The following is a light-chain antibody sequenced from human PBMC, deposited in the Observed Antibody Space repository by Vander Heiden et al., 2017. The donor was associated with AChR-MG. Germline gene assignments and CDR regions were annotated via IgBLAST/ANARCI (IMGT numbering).Light chain of an antibody. CDR3: QQDDSTPRT. Sequence: DIVMTQSPDSLPVSLGETATINCKSSQSVLYSSNNNNYLAWYQQKPGQPPRLLIYGASSRASGIPERFSGSGSGTDFTLTISRLEAEDVAVYYCQQDDSTPRTFGQGTKVEIK. J-gene: IGKJ1*01. CDR2: GAS. V-gene: IGKV4-1*01. CDR1: QSVLYSSNNNNY.